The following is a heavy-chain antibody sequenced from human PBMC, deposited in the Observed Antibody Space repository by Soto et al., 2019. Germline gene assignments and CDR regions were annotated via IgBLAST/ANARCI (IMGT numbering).Heavy chain of an antibody. J-gene: IGHJ4*02. D-gene: IGHD3-22*01. Sequence: GGSLRLSCAASGFTFSSYAMHWVRQAPGKGLEWVAVISYDGSNIYYADSVKGRFTISRDNSKNTLYLQMNSLRAEDTAVYYCARESPFDSSGYSHYWGQGTMVTVSS. CDR2: ISYDGSNI. CDR1: GFTFSSYA. V-gene: IGHV3-30-3*01. CDR3: ARESPFDSSGYSHY.